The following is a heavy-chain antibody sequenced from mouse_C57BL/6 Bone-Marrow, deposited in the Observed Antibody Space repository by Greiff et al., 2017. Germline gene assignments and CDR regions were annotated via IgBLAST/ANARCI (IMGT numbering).Heavy chain of an antibody. CDR3: AKTYYGSSYEYFDY. J-gene: IGHJ2*01. CDR1: GFSLTSYG. CDR2: IWRGGST. V-gene: IGHV2-5*01. D-gene: IGHD1-1*01. Sequence: QVQLQQSGPGLVQPSQSLSITCTVSGFSLTSYGVHWVRQSPGKGLEWLGVIWRGGSTDYNAAFMSRLSITKDNSKSQVFFKMNSLQADDTAIYYGAKTYYGSSYEYFDYWGQGTTLTVSS.